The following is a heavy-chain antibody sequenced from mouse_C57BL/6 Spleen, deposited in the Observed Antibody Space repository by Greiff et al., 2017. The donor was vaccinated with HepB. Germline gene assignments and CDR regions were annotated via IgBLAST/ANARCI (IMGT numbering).Heavy chain of an antibody. J-gene: IGHJ4*01. V-gene: IGHV5-6*01. Sequence: EVQVVESGGDLVKPGGSLKLSCAASGFTFSSYGMSWVRQTPDKRLEWVATISSGGSYTYYPDSVKGRFTISRDNAKNTLYLQMSSLKSEDTAMYYCARRLWPYAMDYWGQGTSVTVSS. CDR3: ARRLWPYAMDY. D-gene: IGHD1-1*02. CDR1: GFTFSSYG. CDR2: ISSGGSYT.